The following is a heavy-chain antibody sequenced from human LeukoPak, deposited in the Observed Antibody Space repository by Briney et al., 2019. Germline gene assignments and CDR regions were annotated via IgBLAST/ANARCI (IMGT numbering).Heavy chain of an antibody. Sequence: PGGSLRLSCAASGFSFSSYRMCWVCQAPGQGLGWVGNIKQDGSETYYVDSVMSRFNISRDNAKNSLYLQMNGLRAEDTAAYYCEADPGDYWGQGTLVTVSS. CDR3: EADPGDY. J-gene: IGHJ4*02. CDR2: IKQDGSET. D-gene: IGHD2-15*01. CDR1: GFSFSSYR. V-gene: IGHV3-7*01.